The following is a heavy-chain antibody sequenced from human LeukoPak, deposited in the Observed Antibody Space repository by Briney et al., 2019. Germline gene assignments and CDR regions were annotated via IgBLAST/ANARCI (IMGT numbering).Heavy chain of an antibody. CDR3: ASPKNVEGGYDFYPHFDY. J-gene: IGHJ4*02. CDR2: FYYSGST. CDR1: GGSISSSSYY. D-gene: IGHD5-12*01. Sequence: SETLSLTCTVSGGSISSSSYYWGWIRQPPGKGLEWIGSFYYSGSTYYNPSLKSRVTISVDTSKNQFSLKLSSVTAADTAVYYCASPKNVEGGYDFYPHFDYWGQGTLVTVSS. V-gene: IGHV4-39*01.